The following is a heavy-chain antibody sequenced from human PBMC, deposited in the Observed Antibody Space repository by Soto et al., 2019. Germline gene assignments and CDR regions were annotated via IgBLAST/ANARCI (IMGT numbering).Heavy chain of an antibody. D-gene: IGHD6-25*01. CDR3: ARRKERSGPHYFDY. CDR2: ISASGGST. J-gene: IGHJ4*02. V-gene: IGHV1-18*01. CDR1: GYTFTSYG. Sequence: GASVKVSCKASGYTFTSYGISWVRQAPGQGLEWMGWISASGGSTSYAQKFQGRVTMTRDTSTSTVYMELSSLRSEDTAVYYCARRKERSGPHYFDYWGQGSQVTVSS.